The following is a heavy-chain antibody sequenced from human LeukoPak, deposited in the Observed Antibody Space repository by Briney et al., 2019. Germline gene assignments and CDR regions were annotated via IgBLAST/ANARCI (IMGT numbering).Heavy chain of an antibody. CDR2: ITSSSSYI. J-gene: IGHJ4*02. CDR3: ARGPYNWNYPRGFLDY. Sequence: GGSLRLSCAASGFTFSSYSMNWVCQAPGKGLEWVSSITSSSSYIYYADSVKGRFTISRDNSKNTMYLQMNSLRAEDTAVYYCARGPYNWNYPRGFLDYWGQGTLVTVSS. CDR1: GFTFSSYS. V-gene: IGHV3-21*01. D-gene: IGHD1-7*01.